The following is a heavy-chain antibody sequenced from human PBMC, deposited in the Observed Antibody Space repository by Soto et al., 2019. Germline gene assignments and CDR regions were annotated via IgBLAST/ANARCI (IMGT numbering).Heavy chain of an antibody. J-gene: IGHJ6*02. CDR2: ISYDGNNK. D-gene: IGHD3-16*01. Sequence: HPGGSLRLSCAASGFTFSSYAMHWVRQAPGKGLEWVAVISYDGNNKYYADSVKGRFTISRDSSRNMLSLQMNSLRVEDTAVYYCARDLGNYFYYGMDVWGQGTTVTVSS. CDR3: ARDLGNYFYYGMDV. V-gene: IGHV3-30-3*01. CDR1: GFTFSSYA.